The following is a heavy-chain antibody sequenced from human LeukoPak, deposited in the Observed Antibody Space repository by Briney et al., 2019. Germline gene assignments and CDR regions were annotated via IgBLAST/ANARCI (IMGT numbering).Heavy chain of an antibody. V-gene: IGHV4-39*01. Sequence: SETLSLTCTVSGGSISSSSYYWGWIRQPPGKGLEWIGSIYYSGSTYYNPSLKSRVTISVDTSKNQFSLKLSSVTAADTAVYYCARAPSYSSGWLYYYYGMDVWGQGTTVTVSS. CDR3: ARAPSYSSGWLYYYYGMDV. D-gene: IGHD6-19*01. CDR2: IYYSGST. CDR1: GGSISSSSYY. J-gene: IGHJ6*02.